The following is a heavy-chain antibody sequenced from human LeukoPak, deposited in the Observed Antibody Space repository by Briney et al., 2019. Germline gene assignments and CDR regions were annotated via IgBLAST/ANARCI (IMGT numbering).Heavy chain of an antibody. CDR2: IYYSGST. V-gene: IGHV4-59*01. CDR3: ARNYDFWSGPGLFDY. Sequence: PSETLSLTCTVSGGSISSYYWSWIRQPPGKGLEWIGYIYYSGSTNYNPSLKSRVTISVDTSKNQFSLKLSSVTAAATAVYYCARNYDFWSGPGLFDYWGQGTLVTVSS. CDR1: GGSISSYY. J-gene: IGHJ4*02. D-gene: IGHD3-3*01.